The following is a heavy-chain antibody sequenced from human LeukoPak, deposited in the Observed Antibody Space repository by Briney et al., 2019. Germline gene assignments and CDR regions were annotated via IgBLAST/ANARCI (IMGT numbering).Heavy chain of an antibody. J-gene: IGHJ5*02. CDR2: MNPNSGNT. CDR1: GYTFTSYV. CDR3: ARRPYCSSTSCYRNWFDP. V-gene: IGHV1-8*01. D-gene: IGHD2-2*02. Sequence: ASVKVSCKASGYTFTSYVINWVRQATGQGLEWMGWMNPNSGNTGYAQKFQGRVTMTRNTSISTAYMELSSLRSEDTAVYYCARRPYCSSTSCYRNWFDPWGQGTLVTVSS.